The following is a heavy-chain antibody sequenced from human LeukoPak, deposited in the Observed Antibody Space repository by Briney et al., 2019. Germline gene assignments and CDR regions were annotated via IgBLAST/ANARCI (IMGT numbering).Heavy chain of an antibody. CDR2: ISSSGSTI. D-gene: IGHD1-26*01. CDR1: GFTFSDYY. CDR3: ARVLTVGANFNYYYYMNV. J-gene: IGHJ6*03. Sequence: GGSLRLSCAASGFTFSDYYMSWIRQAPGKGLEWVSYISSSGSTIYYADSVKGRFTISRDNAKNSLYLQMNSLRAEDTAVYYCARVLTVGANFNYYYYMNVWGKGTTVTVSS. V-gene: IGHV3-11*04.